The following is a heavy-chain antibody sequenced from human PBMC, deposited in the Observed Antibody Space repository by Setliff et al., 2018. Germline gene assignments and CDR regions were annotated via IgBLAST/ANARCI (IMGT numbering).Heavy chain of an antibody. V-gene: IGHV1-69*05. CDR3: ARERGDIVTTTSYYYYLDV. D-gene: IGHD5-12*01. CDR2: IIPFFGTV. J-gene: IGHJ6*03. Sequence: ASVKVSCKASGYTFTNYAMNWVRQAPGQGLEWMGGIIPFFGTVDYTQKFQGRVTITTDESTSTAYMELSSLRSEDTAVYYCARERGDIVTTTSYYYYLDVWGKGTTVTVSS. CDR1: GYTFTNYA.